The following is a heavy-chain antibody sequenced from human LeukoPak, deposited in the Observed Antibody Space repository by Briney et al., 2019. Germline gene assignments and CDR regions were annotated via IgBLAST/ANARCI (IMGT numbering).Heavy chain of an antibody. D-gene: IGHD1-26*01. CDR3: AKDPNNRKTVGAIDY. J-gene: IGHJ4*02. CDR1: GFTFSSYA. CDR2: ISGSGGST. V-gene: IGHV3-23*01. Sequence: GGSPRLSCAASGFTFSSYAMSWVRQAPGKGLEWVSAISGSGGSTYYADSVKGRFTISGDNSKNTLYLQMNSLRAEDTAVYYCAKDPNNRKTVGAIDYWGQGTLVTVSS.